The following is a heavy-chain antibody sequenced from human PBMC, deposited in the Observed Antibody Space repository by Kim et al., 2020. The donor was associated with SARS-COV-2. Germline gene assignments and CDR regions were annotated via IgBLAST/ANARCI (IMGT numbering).Heavy chain of an antibody. CDR3: AKVGVLLWFGELHFDY. J-gene: IGHJ4*02. V-gene: IGHV3-23*01. Sequence: GGSLRLSCAASGFTFSSYAMSWVRQAPGKGLEWVSAISGSGGSTYYADSVKGRFTISRDNSKNTLYLQMNSLRAEDTAVYYCAKVGVLLWFGELHFDYWGQGTLVTVSS. CDR1: GFTFSSYA. CDR2: ISGSGGST. D-gene: IGHD3-10*01.